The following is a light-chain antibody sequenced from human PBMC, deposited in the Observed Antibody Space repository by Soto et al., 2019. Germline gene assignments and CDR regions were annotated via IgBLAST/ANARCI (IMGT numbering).Light chain of an antibody. V-gene: IGKV1-33*01. Sequence: DIQMTQSPSSLSASVGDRVTITCQASQDISNYLNWYQQKPGKAPKLLIYDASNLETGVPSRFSGSGSGTDFTFTISSLRPADIATYYCQQYDNLPFTFGGRTKVEIK. CDR3: QQYDNLPFT. CDR1: QDISNY. J-gene: IGKJ4*01. CDR2: DAS.